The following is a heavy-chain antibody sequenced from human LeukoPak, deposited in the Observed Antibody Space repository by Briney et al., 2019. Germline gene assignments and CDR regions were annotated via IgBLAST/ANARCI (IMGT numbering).Heavy chain of an antibody. Sequence: ASVKVSCKASGYTFTGKYIHWVRQAPGQGLEWMGWINPNNDDTNYAQKFLGRVTMTRDTSLSTAYMELSRLRSDDTAVYNCARDTAMVTYWFDPWGQGTLVTVSS. D-gene: IGHD5-18*01. CDR1: GYTFTGKY. V-gene: IGHV1-2*02. CDR3: ARDTAMVTYWFDP. J-gene: IGHJ5*02. CDR2: INPNNDDT.